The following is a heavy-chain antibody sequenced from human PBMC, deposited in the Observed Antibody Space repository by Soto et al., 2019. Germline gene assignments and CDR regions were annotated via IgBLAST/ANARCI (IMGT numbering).Heavy chain of an antibody. Sequence: EVQLAESGGGLVQPGGSLRLSCATSGFTFTDYWMHWVRQAPGKGLVWVSRINGNGRATDYADSVKGRFIISRDNAKNTLHLQMTSLRAEATAIYYCARVPYQVYREVDVWGQGTTVIVPS. CDR1: GFTFTDYW. CDR2: INGNGRAT. V-gene: IGHV3-74*01. J-gene: IGHJ6*02. D-gene: IGHD1-20*01. CDR3: ARVPYQVYREVDV.